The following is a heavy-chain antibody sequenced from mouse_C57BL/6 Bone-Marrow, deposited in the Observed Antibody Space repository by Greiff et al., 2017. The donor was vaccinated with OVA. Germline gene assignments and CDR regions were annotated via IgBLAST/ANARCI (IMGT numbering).Heavy chain of an antibody. CDR3: ARSSLYYDYAMDY. Sequence: QVQLQQPGAELVKPGASVKLSCKASGYTFTSYWMHWVKQRPGQGLEWIGMIHPNSGSTNYNEKFKSKATLTVDKSSSTAYMQLSSLTSEDSAVYDCARSSLYYDYAMDYWGQGTSVTVSS. CDR1: GYTFTSYW. D-gene: IGHD1-1*01. J-gene: IGHJ4*01. V-gene: IGHV1-64*01. CDR2: IHPNSGST.